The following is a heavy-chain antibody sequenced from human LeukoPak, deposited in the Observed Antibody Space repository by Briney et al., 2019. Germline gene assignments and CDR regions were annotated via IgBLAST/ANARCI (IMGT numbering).Heavy chain of an antibody. D-gene: IGHD4-17*01. J-gene: IGHJ4*02. V-gene: IGHV1-69*05. CDR1: GGTFSSYA. CDR2: IIPIFGTA. Sequence: ASVKVSCKASGGTFSSYAISWVRQAPGQGLEWMGGIIPIFGTANYAQKFQGRVTITTDESTSTAYMELSSLRSEDTAVYYCARGHGDYVRPFDYWGQGTLVTVSS. CDR3: ARGHGDYVRPFDY.